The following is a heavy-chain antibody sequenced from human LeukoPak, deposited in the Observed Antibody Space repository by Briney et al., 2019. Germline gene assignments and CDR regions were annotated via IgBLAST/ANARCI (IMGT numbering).Heavy chain of an antibody. Sequence: SETLSLTCTVSGGSISSSSYYWGWIRQPPGKGLEWIGSIYYSGSTYYNPSLKSRVTISVDTSKNQFSLKLSSVTAADTAVYYCARHGGSYYGAPILYADYWGQGTLVTVS. V-gene: IGHV4-39*01. D-gene: IGHD1-26*01. CDR1: GGSISSSSYY. J-gene: IGHJ4*02. CDR2: IYYSGST. CDR3: ARHGGSYYGAPILYADY.